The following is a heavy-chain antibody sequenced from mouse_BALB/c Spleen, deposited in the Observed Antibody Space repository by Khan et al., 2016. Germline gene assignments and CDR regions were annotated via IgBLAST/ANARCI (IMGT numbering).Heavy chain of an antibody. V-gene: IGHV1S34*01. CDR2: ISCYNGAT. J-gene: IGHJ4*01. Sequence: LVKTGASVKISCEASGCSFTGYYIHWVKQSHGKGLEWIGYISCYNGATNYNQKFRGKATFTVDTSSSTAYMQFNSLTSEDSAVYYCARGNYDGYYAMDYWGQGTSVTVSS. CDR3: ARGNYDGYYAMDY. D-gene: IGHD2-4*01. CDR1: GCSFTGYY.